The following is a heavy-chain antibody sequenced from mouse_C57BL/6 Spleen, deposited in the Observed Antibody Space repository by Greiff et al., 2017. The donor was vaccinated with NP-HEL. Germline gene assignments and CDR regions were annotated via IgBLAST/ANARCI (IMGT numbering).Heavy chain of an antibody. D-gene: IGHD1-1*01. V-gene: IGHV1-52*01. CDR1: GYTFTSYW. CDR2: IDPSDSET. CDR3: ARLDYYGGRAD. Sequence: VQLQQSGAELVRPGSSVKLSCKASGYTFTSYWMHWVKQRPIQGLEWIGNIDPSDSETYYNQKFKDKATLTADKSSSTAYMQLRSLTSEDSAVCYCARLDYYGGRADGGQGTLVTVSA. J-gene: IGHJ3*01.